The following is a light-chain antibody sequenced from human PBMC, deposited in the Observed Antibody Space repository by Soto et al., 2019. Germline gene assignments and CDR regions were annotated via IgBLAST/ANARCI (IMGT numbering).Light chain of an antibody. CDR1: SSDVGGYSY. J-gene: IGLJ2*01. Sequence: HSALTQPASVSGSPGQSITVSCTGTSSDVGGYSYVSWYQHHPGKAPKLMIYDVSNRPSGVSNRFSGSKSGNTASLTISGLQAEDEADYYCTSYTSSSTLVVFGGGTKVTVL. CDR2: DVS. V-gene: IGLV2-14*03. CDR3: TSYTSSSTLVV.